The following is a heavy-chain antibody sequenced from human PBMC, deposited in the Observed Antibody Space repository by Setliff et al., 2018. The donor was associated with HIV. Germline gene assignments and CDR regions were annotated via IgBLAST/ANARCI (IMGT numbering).Heavy chain of an antibody. CDR1: GGSISSGAYY. J-gene: IGHJ6*02. D-gene: IGHD6-6*01. CDR2: FYTSGGT. V-gene: IGHV4-61*02. CDR3: ARGRVEAGRPPGETGPSYYYHGMDV. Sequence: SETLSLTCTVSGGSISSGAYYWSWIRQPAGKGLEWIGRFYTSGGTKYNPSLKSRITISVDTSKKQFSLKLTSVTAADTAVYYCARGRVEAGRPPGETGPSYYYHGMDVWGQGTTVTVSS.